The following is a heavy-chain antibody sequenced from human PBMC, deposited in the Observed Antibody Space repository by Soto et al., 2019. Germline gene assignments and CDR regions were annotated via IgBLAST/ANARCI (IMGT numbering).Heavy chain of an antibody. V-gene: IGHV3-53*01. CDR1: GFTVTNSY. CDR3: ARAGFERLYFDQ. D-gene: IGHD1-1*01. J-gene: IGHJ4*02. Sequence: EVQLVESGGDMIQPGGSLRLSCAASGFTVTNSYMAWVRQAPGKGLEWVSVVYTSGRTYHADSVKGRFTVSRDISTNMFFLQMNKLSAEDIATYYCARAGFERLYFDQWGRGTLVTVSS. CDR2: VYTSGRT.